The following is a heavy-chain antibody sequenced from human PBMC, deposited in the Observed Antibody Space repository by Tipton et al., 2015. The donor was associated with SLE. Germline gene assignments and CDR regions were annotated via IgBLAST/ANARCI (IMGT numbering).Heavy chain of an antibody. D-gene: IGHD2-2*01. CDR3: ATRPGTSHWYYFDY. J-gene: IGHJ4*02. CDR2: IKQDGSEK. Sequence: SLRLSCAASGFTSSSYWMTWVRQAPGKGLEWVANIKQDGSEKYYVDSVRDRFTISRDNARNSLYLQMDSLRVEDTALYYCATRPGTSHWYYFDYWGQGILVTVSS. CDR1: GFTSSSYW. V-gene: IGHV3-7*03.